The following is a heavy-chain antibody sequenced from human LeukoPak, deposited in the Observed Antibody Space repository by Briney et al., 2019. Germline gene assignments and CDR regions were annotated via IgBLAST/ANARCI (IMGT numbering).Heavy chain of an antibody. V-gene: IGHV3-23*01. CDR2: ISGSGDST. CDR1: GFTFSNYA. Sequence: VVSLRLSCAASGFTFSNYAMSWVRQAPGKGLEWVSGISGSGDSTYYGDSVKGRFTISRDNSKNTLYLQMNSLRAEDTAVYYCAKEKQRNFDYWGQGTLVTVSS. J-gene: IGHJ4*02. CDR3: AKEKQRNFDY.